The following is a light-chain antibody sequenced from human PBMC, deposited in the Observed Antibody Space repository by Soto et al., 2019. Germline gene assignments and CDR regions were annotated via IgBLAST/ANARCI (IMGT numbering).Light chain of an antibody. CDR2: DVS. Sequence: QSVLTQPASVSGSPGQSITISCTGTSSDVGAYDYVCWHQQHPGKAPKLLIYDVSSRPSGVSNRFSASKSGNTASLTISGLQAEDEADYYCSSYTSSITHVFGTVTKLTVL. V-gene: IGLV2-14*01. J-gene: IGLJ1*01. CDR1: SSDVGAYDY. CDR3: SSYTSSITHV.